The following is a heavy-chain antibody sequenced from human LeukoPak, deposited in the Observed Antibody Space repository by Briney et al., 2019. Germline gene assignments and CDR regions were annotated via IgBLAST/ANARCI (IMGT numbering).Heavy chain of an antibody. V-gene: IGHV3-7*01. CDR2: MQQDGSEK. D-gene: IGHD2-8*01. Sequence: GGSLRLSCAASGFTFSSYAMSWVRQAPGKGLEWVANMQQDGSEKYYVDSVKGRFTISRDNAKNSLYLQMNSLRAEDTAVYYCARDNGRRDDYWGQGTLATVSS. CDR1: GFTFSSYA. CDR3: ARDNGRRDDY. J-gene: IGHJ4*02.